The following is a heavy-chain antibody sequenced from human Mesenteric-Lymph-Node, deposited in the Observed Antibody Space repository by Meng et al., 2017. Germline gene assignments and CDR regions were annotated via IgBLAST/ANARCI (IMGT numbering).Heavy chain of an antibody. Sequence: GGSLRLSCAASGFTFDDYGMSWVRQAPGKGLEWVSGINWNGGSTGYADSVKGRFTISRDSAKKSLYLQMNSLRSEDTAFYYCAKDLFYMGWVPSYFECWGQGTLVTVSS. CDR3: AKDLFYMGWVPSYFEC. J-gene: IGHJ4*02. V-gene: IGHV3-20*04. D-gene: IGHD3-9*01. CDR1: GFTFDDYG. CDR2: INWNGGST.